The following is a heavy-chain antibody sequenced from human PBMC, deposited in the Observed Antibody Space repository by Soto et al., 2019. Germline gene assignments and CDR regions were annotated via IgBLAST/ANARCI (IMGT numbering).Heavy chain of an antibody. J-gene: IGHJ4*02. CDR2: ISFDGSDK. CDR1: AFSFRHYA. V-gene: IGHV3-30*18. Sequence: QVHLVESGGGVVQPGRSLRLSCVASAFSFRHYAMHWVRQAPGKGLEWVAIISFDGSDKYYADSVKGRFTISRDNSKKTLYLQMNSLRVEDTAVYYCAKPFVGEGLLVSDYWGQGTLVTVSS. D-gene: IGHD2-8*02. CDR3: AKPFVGEGLLVSDY.